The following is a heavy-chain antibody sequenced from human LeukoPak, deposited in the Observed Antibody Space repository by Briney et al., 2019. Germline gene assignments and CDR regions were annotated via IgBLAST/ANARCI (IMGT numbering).Heavy chain of an antibody. Sequence: SETLSLTCSVSGGSISTYYWSWIRQPPGKGLEWIGYMFYSGSTNYNPSLKGRVTISVDTSKNQFSLKLSSVTAADTAVYYCARDAVSFDRWGQGTLVTVSS. CDR3: ARDAVSFDR. CDR1: GGSISTYY. J-gene: IGHJ4*02. V-gene: IGHV4-59*01. CDR2: MFYSGST.